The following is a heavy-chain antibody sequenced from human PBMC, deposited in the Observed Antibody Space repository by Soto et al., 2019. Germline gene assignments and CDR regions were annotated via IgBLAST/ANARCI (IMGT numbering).Heavy chain of an antibody. J-gene: IGHJ3*01. V-gene: IGHV3-11*01. CDR3: ARDWGRWFGELLASDAFDV. D-gene: IGHD3-10*01. Sequence: QVQLVESGGGLVKPGGSLRLSCAASGFTFSDDYMTWIRQAPGKGLEWVAYISSSGSTIYYADSVKGRFTISRDNAKNSLYLQMSSLRAEDTAVYFCARDWGRWFGELLASDAFDVWGQGTMVTVSS. CDR1: GFTFSDDY. CDR2: ISSSGSTI.